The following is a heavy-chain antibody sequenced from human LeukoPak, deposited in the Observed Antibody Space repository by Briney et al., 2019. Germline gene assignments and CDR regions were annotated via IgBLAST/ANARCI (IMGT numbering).Heavy chain of an antibody. CDR3: ARDHNYSLDY. Sequence: GGSLRLSCAASGFTFSSYGMHWVRRAPGKGLEWVAVIWYDGSNKYYADSVKGRFTISRDNSKNTLYLQMNSLRAEDTAVYYCARDHNYSLDYWGQGTLVTVSS. CDR2: IWYDGSNK. CDR1: GFTFSSYG. J-gene: IGHJ4*02. V-gene: IGHV3-33*01. D-gene: IGHD3-10*01.